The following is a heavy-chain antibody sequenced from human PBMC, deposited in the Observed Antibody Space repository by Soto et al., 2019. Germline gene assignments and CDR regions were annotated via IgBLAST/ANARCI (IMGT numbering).Heavy chain of an antibody. V-gene: IGHV3-53*01. D-gene: IGHD2-2*01. CDR1: GFTVSSNY. J-gene: IGHJ6*02. CDR2: IYSGGST. Sequence: GGFLRLSCAASGFTVSSNYMSWVRQAPGKGLEWVSVIYSGGSTYYADSVKGRFTISRDNSKNTLYLQMNSLRAEDTAVYYCAGYCSSSICPEDHYFALEVWGQGTTVTVSS. CDR3: AGYCSSSICPEDHYFALEV.